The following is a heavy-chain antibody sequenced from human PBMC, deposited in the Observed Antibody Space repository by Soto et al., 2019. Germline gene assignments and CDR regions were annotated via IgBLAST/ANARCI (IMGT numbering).Heavy chain of an antibody. V-gene: IGHV2-26*01. D-gene: IGHD5-18*01. CDR1: GFSLSNARMG. J-gene: IGHJ5*02. CDR3: ARILGYSYGYPWFDP. CDR2: IFSNDEK. Sequence: QVTLKESGPVLVKPTETLTLTCTVSGFSLSNARMGVSWIRQPPGKALEWLAHIFSNDEKSYSTSLKSRPTISKDTSKSQVVLTMTNMDPVDTATYYCARILGYSYGYPWFDPWGQGTLVTVSS.